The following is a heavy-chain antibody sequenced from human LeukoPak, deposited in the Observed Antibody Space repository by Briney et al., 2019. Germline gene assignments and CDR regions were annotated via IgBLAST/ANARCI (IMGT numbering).Heavy chain of an antibody. Sequence: ASVKVSCKASGYTFTSYYMHWVRQAPGQGLEWMGIINPSGGSTSYAQKFQGRVTMTRDTSTSTVYMELSSLRSEDTAVYYCARGLPSIRPSGYYYMDVWGKGTTVTVSS. J-gene: IGHJ6*03. V-gene: IGHV1-46*01. CDR3: ARGLPSIRPSGYYYMDV. CDR2: INPSGGST. CDR1: GYTFTSYY.